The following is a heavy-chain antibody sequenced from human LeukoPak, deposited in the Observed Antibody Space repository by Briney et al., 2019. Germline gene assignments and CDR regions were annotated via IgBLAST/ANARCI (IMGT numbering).Heavy chain of an antibody. CDR2: ISAYNGNT. Sequence: AASVKVSCKTSGYTFTNYGISWVRQAPGLGLEWMGWISAYNGNTNYAQKVQGRVTMTTDTSTSTAYMELRSLRFDDTAVYYCASIAAAGLDAFDIWGQGTMVTVSS. CDR3: ASIAAAGLDAFDI. CDR1: GYTFTNYG. D-gene: IGHD6-13*01. J-gene: IGHJ3*02. V-gene: IGHV1-18*01.